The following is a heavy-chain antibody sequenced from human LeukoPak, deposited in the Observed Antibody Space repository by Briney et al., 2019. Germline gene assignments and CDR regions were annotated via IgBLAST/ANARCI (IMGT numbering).Heavy chain of an antibody. Sequence: SETLSLTCAVYGGSFSGYYWSWIRQPPGKGLEWIGEINHSGSTNYNPSLKSRVTISVDTSKNQFSLKLSSVTAADTAVYYCARAYGSGSYYNWKGDLDFDYWGQGTLVTVSS. V-gene: IGHV4-34*01. D-gene: IGHD3-10*01. CDR2: INHSGST. CDR1: GGSFSGYY. CDR3: ARAYGSGSYYNWKGDLDFDY. J-gene: IGHJ4*02.